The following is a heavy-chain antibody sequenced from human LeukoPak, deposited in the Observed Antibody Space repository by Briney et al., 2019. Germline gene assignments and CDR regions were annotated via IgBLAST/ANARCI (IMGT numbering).Heavy chain of an antibody. D-gene: IGHD2-15*01. Sequence: GASVKVSCKASGYTFTSYGISWVRQAPGQGLEWLGWISAYNGNTNYAQKFQGRVTITADKSTSTAYMELSSLRSEDTAVYYCARDIGYCSGGSCYFDYWGQGTLVTVSS. CDR1: GYTFTSYG. CDR3: ARDIGYCSGGSCYFDY. J-gene: IGHJ4*02. CDR2: ISAYNGNT. V-gene: IGHV1-18*01.